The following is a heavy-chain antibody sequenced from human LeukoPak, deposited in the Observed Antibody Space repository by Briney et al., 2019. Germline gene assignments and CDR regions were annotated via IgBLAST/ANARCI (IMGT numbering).Heavy chain of an antibody. CDR1: GGSISSNTYY. CDR2: IYYSGST. D-gene: IGHD1-26*01. Sequence: SETLSLTCTVSGGSISSNTYYWGWIRQPPGKGLECIGSIYYSGSTSYNPSLKSRVTISVDTSKNQFSLKLDSVTAADTAVYYCARNASDSGTSYFDYWGQGTLVTVSS. J-gene: IGHJ4*02. V-gene: IGHV4-39*01. CDR3: ARNASDSGTSYFDY.